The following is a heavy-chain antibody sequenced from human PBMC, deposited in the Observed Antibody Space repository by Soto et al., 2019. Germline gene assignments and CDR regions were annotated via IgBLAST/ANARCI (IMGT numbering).Heavy chain of an antibody. J-gene: IGHJ5*02. CDR1: GGSFSGYY. CDR3: ARGPITTNPRFDP. Sequence: SETLSLTCAVYGGSFSGYYWSWIRQPPGKGLEWIGEINHSGSTNYNPSLKSRVTISVDTSKNQFSLGLSSVAAADTAVYYCARGPITTNPRFDPWGQGTLVTVSS. D-gene: IGHD3-22*01. V-gene: IGHV4-34*01. CDR2: INHSGST.